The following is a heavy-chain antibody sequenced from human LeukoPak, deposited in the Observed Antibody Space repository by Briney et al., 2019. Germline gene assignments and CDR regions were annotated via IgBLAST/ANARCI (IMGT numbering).Heavy chain of an antibody. D-gene: IGHD3-9*01. Sequence: GVSLRLSCAASGFTFTSYGMHWVRQAPGKGLEWVAVISYDGSDKYYADSMKGRFTISRDNSKNTLYLQMNSLRAEDTAVYYCARTNVLRYFDWLFSFEYWGQGTLVTVSS. J-gene: IGHJ4*02. CDR2: ISYDGSDK. CDR1: GFTFTSYG. CDR3: ARTNVLRYFDWLFSFEY. V-gene: IGHV3-30*03.